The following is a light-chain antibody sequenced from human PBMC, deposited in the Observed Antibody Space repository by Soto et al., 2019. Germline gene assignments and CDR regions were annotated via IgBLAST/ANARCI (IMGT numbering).Light chain of an antibody. CDR1: QSVNRW. Sequence: DIQMTQSPSTLSASVGDRVTITCWASQSVNRWLAWYQQKPGKAPKLLISTASNVESGVPSRFSGSGSGTEFTLTISSLQPDDFATYYCQQYSSSSTFGQGTRVEIK. CDR3: QQYSSSST. CDR2: TAS. V-gene: IGKV1-5*03. J-gene: IGKJ1*01.